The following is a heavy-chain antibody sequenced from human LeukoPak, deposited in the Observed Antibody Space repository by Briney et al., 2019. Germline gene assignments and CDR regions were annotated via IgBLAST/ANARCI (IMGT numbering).Heavy chain of an antibody. Sequence: GGSLRLSCAASGFTFSSYAMSWVRQAPGKGLEWVSAISGSGGSTYYADSVKGRFTISRDNSKNTLYLQMNSLRAEDTAVYYCAKDPLYYYDSSGKDAFDIWGQGTMVTVSS. CDR3: AKDPLYYYDSSGKDAFDI. V-gene: IGHV3-23*01. D-gene: IGHD3-22*01. J-gene: IGHJ3*02. CDR1: GFTFSSYA. CDR2: ISGSGGST.